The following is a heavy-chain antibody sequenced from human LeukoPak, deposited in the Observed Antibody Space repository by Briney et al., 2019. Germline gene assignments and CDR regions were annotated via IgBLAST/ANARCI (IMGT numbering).Heavy chain of an antibody. CDR2: IGRSGADT. J-gene: IGHJ3*01. CDR1: GFTFSSYA. D-gene: IGHD5-24*01. Sequence: GGSLRLSCAASGFTFSSYAMSWVRQAPGKGLEWVAGIGRSGADTYYTDSVKGRFTISRDSSKNTLYLQMNSLRAEDTAIYYCAREYNAGDALDVWGQGTPVIVSS. V-gene: IGHV3-23*01. CDR3: AREYNAGDALDV.